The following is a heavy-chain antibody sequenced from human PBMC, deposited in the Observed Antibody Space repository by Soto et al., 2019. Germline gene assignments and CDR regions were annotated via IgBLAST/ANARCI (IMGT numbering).Heavy chain of an antibody. V-gene: IGHV3-74*01. CDR3: ASWDSSGWSTLIT. CDR1: GFPFSDYY. J-gene: IGHJ5*02. Sequence: GGSLRLSCAASGFPFSDYYMSWIRQAPGKGLVWVSRINSDGSSTNYADSVKGRFTISRDNAKNTLYLQMNSLRAEDTAVYYCASWDSSGWSTLITWGQGTLVTVSS. D-gene: IGHD6-19*01. CDR2: INSDGSST.